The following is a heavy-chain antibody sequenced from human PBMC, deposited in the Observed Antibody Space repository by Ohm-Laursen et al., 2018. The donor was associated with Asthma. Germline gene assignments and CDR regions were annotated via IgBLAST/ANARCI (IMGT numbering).Heavy chain of an antibody. Sequence: GSLRLSCAASGFSFGTFAMNWVRQAPGKGLEWISFISGGGGNILYGDSVKGRFTISRDTSRSTLYLQMNSLTAEDTGLYYCAKDERMVTTRGMFDSWGQGTRVTVSS. CDR3: AKDERMVTTRGMFDS. D-gene: IGHD4-17*01. CDR1: GFSFGTFA. CDR2: ISGGGGNI. V-gene: IGHV3-23*01. J-gene: IGHJ5*01.